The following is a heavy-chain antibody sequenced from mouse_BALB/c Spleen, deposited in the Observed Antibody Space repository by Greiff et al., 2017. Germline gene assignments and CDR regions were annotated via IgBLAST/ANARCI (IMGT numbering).Heavy chain of an antibody. CDR3: ARDSSGYVAFAD. CDR2: ISSGSSTI. J-gene: IGHJ3*01. Sequence: EVMLVESGGGLVQPGGSRKLSCAASGFTFSSFGMHWVRQAPEKGLEWVAYISSGSSTIYYADTVKGRFTISRDNPKNTLFLQMTSLRSEDTAMYYCARDSSGYVAFADWGQGTLVTVSA. CDR1: GFTFSSFG. D-gene: IGHD3-2*01. V-gene: IGHV5-17*02.